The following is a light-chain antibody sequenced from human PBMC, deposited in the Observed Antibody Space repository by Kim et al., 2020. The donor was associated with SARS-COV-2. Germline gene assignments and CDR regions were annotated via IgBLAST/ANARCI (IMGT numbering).Light chain of an antibody. J-gene: IGKJ4*01. Sequence: LSPGETAALSCRARQRFPSNSLVWYQQKPGQTPRLLIYGASSRAPGIPDRFSGSGSGTDFSLTISRLEPEDFAVYYCQQYGSSPRFGGGTKVDIK. CDR1: QRFPSNS. V-gene: IGKV3-20*01. CDR2: GAS. CDR3: QQYGSSPR.